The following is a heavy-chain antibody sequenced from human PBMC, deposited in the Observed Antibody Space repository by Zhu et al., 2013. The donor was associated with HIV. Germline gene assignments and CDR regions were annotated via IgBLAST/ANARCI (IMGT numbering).Heavy chain of an antibody. Sequence: EVQLVETGGGLIQPGGSLRLSCAASGFSVSNNYMSWVRQAPGKGLEWVSVIYAGGNTYYADSVKGRFTISRDNSKNTLYLQMNSLRAEDTAVYYCAKDFSLYYGSGPFDYWGQGTLVTVSS. CDR1: GFSVSNNY. CDR2: IYAGGNT. D-gene: IGHD3-10*01. J-gene: IGHJ4*02. V-gene: IGHV3-53*05. CDR3: AKDFSLYYGSGPFDY.